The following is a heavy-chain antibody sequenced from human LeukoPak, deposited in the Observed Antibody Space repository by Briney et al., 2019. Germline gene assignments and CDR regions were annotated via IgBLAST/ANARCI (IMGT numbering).Heavy chain of an antibody. CDR3: ARARDYGAYFDY. D-gene: IGHD4-17*01. V-gene: IGHV4-34*01. Sequence: PSETLSLTCAVYGGSFSGYYWSWIRQPPGKGLEWIGEINHSGSTNYNPSLKSRVTISVDTSKNQFSLKLSSVTAADTTVYYCARARDYGAYFDYWGQGTLVTVSS. CDR1: GGSFSGYY. CDR2: INHSGST. J-gene: IGHJ4*02.